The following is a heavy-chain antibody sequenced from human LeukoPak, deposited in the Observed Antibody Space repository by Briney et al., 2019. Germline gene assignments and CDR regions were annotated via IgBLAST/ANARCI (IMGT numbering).Heavy chain of an antibody. Sequence: GGSLRLSCAASGFTFSSCAMSWVRQAPGKGLEWVSTIIDSGNSIYYADSAEGRYTISRDNSKNTLYLQMNSLRAGDTAVYYCAKDPIFSGSYGVFDYWGLGTLVTVSS. J-gene: IGHJ4*02. D-gene: IGHD1-26*01. CDR3: AKDPIFSGSYGVFDY. CDR1: GFTFSSCA. CDR2: IIDSGNSI. V-gene: IGHV3-23*01.